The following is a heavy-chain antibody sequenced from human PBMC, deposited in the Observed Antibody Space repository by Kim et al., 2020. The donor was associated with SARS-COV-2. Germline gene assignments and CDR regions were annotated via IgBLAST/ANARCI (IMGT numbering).Heavy chain of an antibody. CDR1: GDSVSSNSAA. V-gene: IGHV6-1*01. CDR2: TYYRSKWSS. CDR3: ARQRSAVAGSPTYCGLDV. D-gene: IGHD6-19*01. Sequence: SQTLSLTCAISGDSVSSNSAAWNWIRQSPSRGLEWLGRTYYRSKWSSDYAVSVKSRITINPDTSKNQFSLQLSSVTPEDTAVYYCARQRSAVAGSPTYCGLDVWGQGTTVTVS. J-gene: IGHJ6*02.